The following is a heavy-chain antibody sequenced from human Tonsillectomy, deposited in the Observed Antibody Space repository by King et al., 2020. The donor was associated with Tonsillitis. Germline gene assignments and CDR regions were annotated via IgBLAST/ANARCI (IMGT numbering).Heavy chain of an antibody. J-gene: IGHJ4*02. CDR2: IYYSGST. CDR1: GGSISSYY. Sequence: QLQESGPGLVKPSETLSLTCTVSGGSISSYYWSWIRQPPGKGLEWIGYIYYSGSTNYNPSLKSRVTISVDTSKNQFSLKLSSVTAADTAVYYCAGDYSSSWYRFDYWGQGTLVTASS. D-gene: IGHD6-13*01. CDR3: AGDYSSSWYRFDY. V-gene: IGHV4-59*01.